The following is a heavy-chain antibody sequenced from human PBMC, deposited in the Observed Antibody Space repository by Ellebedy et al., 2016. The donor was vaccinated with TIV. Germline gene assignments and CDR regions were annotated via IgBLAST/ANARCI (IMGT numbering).Heavy chain of an antibody. J-gene: IGHJ4*02. CDR3: AVSKGDGYNLDY. V-gene: IGHV4-34*01. D-gene: IGHD5-24*01. CDR1: GGSISSYY. Sequence: SETLSLTCTVSGGSISSYYWSWIRQPPGKGLEWIGEINHSGSTNYNPSLKSRVTISVDTSKNQFSLKLSSVTAADTAVYYCAVSKGDGYNLDYWGQGTLVTVSS. CDR2: INHSGST.